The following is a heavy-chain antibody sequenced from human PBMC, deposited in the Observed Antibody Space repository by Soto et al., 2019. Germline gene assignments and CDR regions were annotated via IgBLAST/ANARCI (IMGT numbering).Heavy chain of an antibody. V-gene: IGHV3-23*01. CDR1: GFTFSSYA. CDR3: ARRGRVSYDWFDP. J-gene: IGHJ5*02. D-gene: IGHD5-18*01. CDR2: ISGSGGST. Sequence: GGFLRLSCAASGFTFSSYAMSWVRQAPGKGLEWVSAISGSGGSTYYADSVKGRFTISRDNSKNTLYLQMNSLRAEDTAVYYCARRGRVSYDWFDPWGQGTLVTVSS.